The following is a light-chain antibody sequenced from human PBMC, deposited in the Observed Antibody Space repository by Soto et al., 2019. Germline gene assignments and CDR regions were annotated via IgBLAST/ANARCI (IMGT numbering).Light chain of an antibody. CDR1: QSITTY. CDR2: KAS. V-gene: IGKV1-5*03. J-gene: IGKJ2*01. Sequence: DIQMTQSPSTLSASVGDRVTITCRASQSITTYLAWYQQKPGKAPKLLIYKASSLESGVPSRFSGSGSGTEFTLTISSLQPDDFATYYCQQYNSYPTFGQGTRLEIK. CDR3: QQYNSYPT.